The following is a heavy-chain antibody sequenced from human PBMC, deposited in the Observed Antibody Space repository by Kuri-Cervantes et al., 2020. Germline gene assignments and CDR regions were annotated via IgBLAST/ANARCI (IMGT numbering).Heavy chain of an antibody. V-gene: IGHV1-8*01. D-gene: IGHD3-3*01. CDR2: MNPKSGNT. Sequence: ASVKVSCKASGYTFANYDVNWVRQATGQGLEWVGRMNPKSGNTDSAQKLQGRVTMTSNASISTAYMELSSLRSEDTAVYYCARGARFLEWLSYYYMDVWGKGTTVTVSS. CDR1: GYTFANYD. CDR3: ARGARFLEWLSYYYMDV. J-gene: IGHJ6*03.